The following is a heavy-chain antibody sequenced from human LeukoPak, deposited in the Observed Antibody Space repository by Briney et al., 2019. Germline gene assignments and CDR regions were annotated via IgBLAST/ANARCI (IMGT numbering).Heavy chain of an antibody. D-gene: IGHD6-13*01. V-gene: IGHV4-59*01. CDR1: GASISSYY. J-gene: IGHJ4*02. CDR3: ARSRSSSWFLFDY. Sequence: SETLSLTCTVSGASISSYYWSWIRQPPGKGLEWIGYIYYSGSTNYNPSPKSRVTISVDTSKNQFSLKLNSVTAADTAVYYCARSRSSSWFLFDYWGQGTLVTVSS. CDR2: IYYSGST.